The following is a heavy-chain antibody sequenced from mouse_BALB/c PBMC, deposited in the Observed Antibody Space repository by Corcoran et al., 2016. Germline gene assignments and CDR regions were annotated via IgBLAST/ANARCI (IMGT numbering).Heavy chain of an antibody. V-gene: IGHV9-3-1*01. CDR2: INTYTGEP. CDR3: ARGGLYGNYVRGFAY. Sequence: QIQLVQSGPELKKPGETVKISCKASGYTFTNYGMNWVKQAPGQGLKWMGWINTYTGEPTYADDFKGRFAFSLETSASTAYLQINNLKNEDTATYFCARGGLYGNYVRGFAYWGQGTLVTVSA. D-gene: IGHD2-1*01. J-gene: IGHJ3*01. CDR1: GYTFTNYG.